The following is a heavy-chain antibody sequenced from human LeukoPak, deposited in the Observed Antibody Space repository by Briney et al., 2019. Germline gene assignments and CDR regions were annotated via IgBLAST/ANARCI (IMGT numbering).Heavy chain of an antibody. CDR2: ISAYNGNT. CDR1: GYTFTSYG. CDR3: ARDPSITIFGVVYYYMDV. J-gene: IGHJ6*03. V-gene: IGHV1-18*01. Sequence: AASVKVSCKASGYTFTSYGISWVRQAPGQGLEWMGWISAYNGNTNYAQKLQGRVTMTTDTSTSTAYMELRSLRSDDTAVYYCARDPSITIFGVVYYYMDVWGKGTTVTVSS. D-gene: IGHD3-3*01.